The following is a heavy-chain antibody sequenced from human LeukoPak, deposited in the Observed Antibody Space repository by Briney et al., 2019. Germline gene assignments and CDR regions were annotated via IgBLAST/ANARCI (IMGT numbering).Heavy chain of an antibody. CDR3: ARGRGGRSCSGGSCFRY. V-gene: IGHV4-34*01. J-gene: IGHJ4*02. CDR1: GGSFSGYY. CDR2: INHSGST. D-gene: IGHD2-15*01. Sequence: PSETLSLTCAVYGGSFSGYYWSWIRQPPGKGLEWIGEINHSGSTNYNPSLKSRVTISVDTSKNQFSLKLSSVTAADTAVYYCARGRGGRSCSGGSCFRYWGQGTLVTVSS.